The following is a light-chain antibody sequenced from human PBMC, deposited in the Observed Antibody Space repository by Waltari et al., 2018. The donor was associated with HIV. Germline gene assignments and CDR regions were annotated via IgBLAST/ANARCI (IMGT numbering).Light chain of an antibody. CDR2: EVS. CDR3: SSYAGSSTFVI. V-gene: IGLV2-23*02. CDR1: SSTVGGYKH. Sequence: QSALTQPASVSRSPGQSITTSCTGSSSTVGGYKHVSWYPQHPGKAPRLIIYEVSKRPSGVANRYSASKSGKTASLTVSGPRAEDEADYYCSSYAGSSTFVIFGGGTKLTVL. J-gene: IGLJ2*01.